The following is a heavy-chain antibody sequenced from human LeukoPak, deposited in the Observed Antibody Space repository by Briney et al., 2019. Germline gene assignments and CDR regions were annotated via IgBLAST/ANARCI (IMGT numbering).Heavy chain of an antibody. CDR2: IYYTGSS. V-gene: IGHV4-59*02. CDR3: ASRKLGNDY. D-gene: IGHD7-27*01. Sequence: ETLSLTCTVSGGSVSDYYRSWIRQSPGKGLEWIGYIYYTGSSSYNPSLRSRVTISADTSKNQFSLKLSSVTAADTAVYYCASRKLGNDYWGQGTLVTVSS. J-gene: IGHJ4*02. CDR1: GGSVSDYY.